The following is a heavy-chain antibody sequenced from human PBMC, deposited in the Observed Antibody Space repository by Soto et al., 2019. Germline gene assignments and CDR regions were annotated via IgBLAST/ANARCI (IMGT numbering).Heavy chain of an antibody. CDR2: ISSSSSTI. D-gene: IGHD1-7*01. CDR3: ARDPLLDWNYAHMDV. Sequence: GGSLRLSCAASGFTFSSYSTNWVRQAPGKGLEWVSYISSSSSTIYYADSVKGRFTISRDNAKNSLYLQMNSLRAEDTAVYYCARDPLLDWNYAHMDVWGKGTTVTV. J-gene: IGHJ6*03. CDR1: GFTFSSYS. V-gene: IGHV3-48*01.